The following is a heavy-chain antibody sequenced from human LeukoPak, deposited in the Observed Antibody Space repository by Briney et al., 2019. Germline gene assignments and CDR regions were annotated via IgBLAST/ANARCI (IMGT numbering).Heavy chain of an antibody. CDR2: ISGSGGST. CDR3: ARDSGSYQRAYDAFDI. D-gene: IGHD1-26*01. V-gene: IGHV3-23*01. Sequence: AGGSLRLSCAASGFTFSSYAMSWVRQAPGKGLEWVSAISGSGGSTYYADSVKGRFTISRDNSKNTLYLQMNSLRAEDTAAYYCARDSGSYQRAYDAFDIWGQGTMVTVSS. J-gene: IGHJ3*02. CDR1: GFTFSSYA.